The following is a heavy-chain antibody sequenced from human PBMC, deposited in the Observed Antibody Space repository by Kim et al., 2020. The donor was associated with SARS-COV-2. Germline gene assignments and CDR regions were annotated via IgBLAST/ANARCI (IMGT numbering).Heavy chain of an antibody. V-gene: IGHV3-48*03. Sequence: GGSLRLSCAASGFTFSSYEMNWVRQAPGKGLEWVSYISSSGSTIYYADSVKGRFTISRDNAKNSLYLQMNSLRAEDTAVYYCAIAAHYYYYYYMDVWGKGTTVTVSS. J-gene: IGHJ6*03. CDR3: AIAAHYYYYYYMDV. CDR1: GFTFSSYE. D-gene: IGHD6-6*01. CDR2: ISSSGSTI.